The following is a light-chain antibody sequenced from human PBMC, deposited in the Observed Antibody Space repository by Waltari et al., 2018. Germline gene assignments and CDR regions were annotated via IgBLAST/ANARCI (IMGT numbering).Light chain of an antibody. CDR3: TSYAGRFNPVL. CDR1: SSDIGSYNY. CDR2: EVS. Sequence: QSALTQPPSASGSPGQSVTISCFGTSSDIGSYNYVSWYQQSPGKAPKLMVYEVSERPSGVPDRFSGSKSGNTASLTVSGLQAEDEADYFCTSYAGRFNPVLFGGGTKLTVL. V-gene: IGLV2-8*01. J-gene: IGLJ2*01.